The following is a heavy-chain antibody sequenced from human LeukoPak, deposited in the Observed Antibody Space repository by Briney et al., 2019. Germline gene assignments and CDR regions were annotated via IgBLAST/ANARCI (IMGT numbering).Heavy chain of an antibody. J-gene: IGHJ4*02. Sequence: NPSETLSLTCAVYGGSFSGYYWSWIRQPPGKGLEWIGEINHSGSTNYNSSLKSRITISVDTSKNQFSLKLSSVTAADTALYYCARLNVRPAMIRGVLDYWGQGTLVTVSS. D-gene: IGHD3-10*01. CDR2: INHSGST. CDR1: GGSFSGYY. CDR3: ARLNVRPAMIRGVLDY. V-gene: IGHV4-34*01.